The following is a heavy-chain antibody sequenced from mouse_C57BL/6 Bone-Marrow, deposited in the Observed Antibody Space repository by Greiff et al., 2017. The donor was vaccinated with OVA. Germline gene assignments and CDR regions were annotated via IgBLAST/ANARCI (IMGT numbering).Heavy chain of an antibody. J-gene: IGHJ4*01. CDR3: ARCGIYYGPYYAMDY. V-gene: IGHV1-55*01. D-gene: IGHD2-1*01. CDR1: GYTFTSYW. Sequence: VQLQQPGAELVKPGASVKMSCKASGYTFTSYWITWVKQRPGQGLEWIGDIYPGSGSTNYNEKFKSKATLTVDTSSSTAYMQLSSLTSEDSAVYYCARCGIYYGPYYAMDYWGQGTSVTVSS. CDR2: IYPGSGST.